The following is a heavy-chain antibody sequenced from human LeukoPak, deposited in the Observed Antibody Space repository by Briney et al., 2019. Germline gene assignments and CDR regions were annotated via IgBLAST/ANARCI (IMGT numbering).Heavy chain of an antibody. Sequence: SEALSLTCAVYGGSFSGYYWSWIRQPPGKGLAWVGEINYSGSTNYNPSLKSRVTISVDTSKNQFSLKLSSVTAADTAVYYCARGQQQLVLFNSYYYYGMDVWGQGTTVTVSS. CDR3: ARGQQQLVLFNSYYYYGMDV. D-gene: IGHD6-13*01. J-gene: IGHJ6*02. V-gene: IGHV4-34*01. CDR2: INYSGST. CDR1: GGSFSGYY.